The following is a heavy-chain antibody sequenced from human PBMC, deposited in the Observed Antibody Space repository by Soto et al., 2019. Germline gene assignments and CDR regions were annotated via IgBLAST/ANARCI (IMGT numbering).Heavy chain of an antibody. Sequence: GGSLRLSCAASGFTFSSYWMSWVRQAPGKGLEWVANIKQDGSEKYYVDSVKGRFTISRDNAKNSLYLQMNSLRAEDTAVYYCARDLLGILTGFDYWGQGTLVTVSS. CDR1: GFTFSSYW. V-gene: IGHV3-7*01. D-gene: IGHD3-9*01. CDR2: IKQDGSEK. CDR3: ARDLLGILTGFDY. J-gene: IGHJ4*02.